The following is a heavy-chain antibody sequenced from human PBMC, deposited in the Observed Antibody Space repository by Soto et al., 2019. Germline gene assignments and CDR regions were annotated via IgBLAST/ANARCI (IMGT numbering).Heavy chain of an antibody. V-gene: IGHV1-46*01. J-gene: IGHJ6*02. Sequence: QVQLVQSGAEVKKPGASVKVSCKASGYTFTSFYMHWVRQAPGQGLEWMGIINPSGTTTDYAQKFQGRVTMTRDTSTSTYYMELSSLTSEDTAVYYCAKPQLARPYYYGMEVWGQGTAVTVSS. D-gene: IGHD1-1*01. CDR1: GYTFTSFY. CDR2: INPSGTTT. CDR3: AKPQLARPYYYGMEV.